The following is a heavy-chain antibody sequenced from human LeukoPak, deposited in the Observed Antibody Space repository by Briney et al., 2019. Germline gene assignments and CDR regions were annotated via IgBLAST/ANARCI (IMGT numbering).Heavy chain of an antibody. CDR2: ISGSGGST. D-gene: IGHD3-9*01. Sequence: TGGSLRPSCAASGLTLSSYGMSWFRQAPGKGLEWLSAISGSGGSTYYADSVQGRFTISRDNSKNTLYLQMNSLRAEDTAVYYCAKEAQRYFDWSNWFDPWGQGTLVTVSS. J-gene: IGHJ5*02. CDR3: AKEAQRYFDWSNWFDP. CDR1: GLTLSSYG. V-gene: IGHV3-23*01.